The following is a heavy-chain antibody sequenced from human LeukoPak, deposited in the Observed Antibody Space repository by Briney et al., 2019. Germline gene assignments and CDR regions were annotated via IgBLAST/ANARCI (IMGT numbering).Heavy chain of an antibody. Sequence: SDTLSLTCTVSGGSISSYYWSWIRQPPGQGLEWIGYIYYRGSTNYIPSLKSRVTISVDTYKNQFSLKLSSVTAADTAVYYCARDLGARGRYNWFDPWGQGTLVTVSS. CDR3: ARDLGARGRYNWFDP. CDR1: GGSISSYY. CDR2: IYYRGST. V-gene: IGHV4-59*01. J-gene: IGHJ5*02. D-gene: IGHD3-10*01.